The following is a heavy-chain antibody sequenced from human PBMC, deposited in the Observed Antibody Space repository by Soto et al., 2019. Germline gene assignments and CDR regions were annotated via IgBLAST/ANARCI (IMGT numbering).Heavy chain of an antibody. D-gene: IGHD2-15*01. V-gene: IGHV4-59*01. CDR2: IYYSGST. J-gene: IGHJ5*02. CDR1: GGSISSYY. Sequence: PSETLSLTCTVSGGSISSYYWSWIRQPPGKGLEWIGYIYYSGSTNYNPSLKSRVTISVDTSKNQFSLKLSSVTAADTAVYYCARRYCSGGSCYSRWFDPWGQGTLVTVSS. CDR3: ARRYCSGGSCYSRWFDP.